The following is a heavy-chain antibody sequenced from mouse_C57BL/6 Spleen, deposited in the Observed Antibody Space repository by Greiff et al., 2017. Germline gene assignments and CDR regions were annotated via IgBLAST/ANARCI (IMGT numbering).Heavy chain of an antibody. CDR1: GYTFTDYY. D-gene: IGHD1-1*01. CDR2: INPNNGGT. CDR3: ARYGYYGSSYGMDY. J-gene: IGHJ4*01. Sequence: EVQLQQSGPELVKPGASVKISCKASGYTFTDYYMNWVKQSHGKSLEWIGDINPNNGGTSYNQKFKGKATLTVDKSSSTAYMELRSLTSEDSAVYYCARYGYYGSSYGMDYWGQGTSVTVSS. V-gene: IGHV1-26*01.